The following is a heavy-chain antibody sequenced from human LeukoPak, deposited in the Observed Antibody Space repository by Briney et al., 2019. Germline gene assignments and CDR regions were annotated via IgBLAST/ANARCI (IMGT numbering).Heavy chain of an antibody. CDR1: GYTFTSYD. J-gene: IGHJ6*02. CDR2: MNPNSGNT. CDR3: ARERVSSGWTIYYYYYYGMDV. Sequence: ASVKVSCKASGYTFTSYDINWVRQATGQGLEWMGWMNPNSGNTGYAQKFQGKVTMTRNTSISTAYMELSSLRSEDTAVYYCARERVSSGWTIYYYYYYGMDVWGQGTTVTVSS. V-gene: IGHV1-8*01. D-gene: IGHD6-19*01.